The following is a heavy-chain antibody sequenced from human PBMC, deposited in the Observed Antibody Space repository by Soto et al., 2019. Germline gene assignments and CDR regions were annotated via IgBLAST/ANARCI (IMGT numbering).Heavy chain of an antibody. CDR3: ARTVVVVAAGYYYYYGMDV. V-gene: IGHV4-39*01. Sequence: QLQLQESGPGLVKPSETLSLTCTVSGGSISSSSYYWGWIRQPPGKGLEWIGSIYYSGSTYYNPSLKSRVTISVDTSKNQFSLKLSSVTAADTAVYYCARTVVVVAAGYYYYYGMDVWGQGTTVTVSS. D-gene: IGHD2-15*01. CDR2: IYYSGST. CDR1: GGSISSSSYY. J-gene: IGHJ6*02.